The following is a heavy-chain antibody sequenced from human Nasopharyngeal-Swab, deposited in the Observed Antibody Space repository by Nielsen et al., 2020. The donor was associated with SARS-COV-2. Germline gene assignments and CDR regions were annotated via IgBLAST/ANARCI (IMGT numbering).Heavy chain of an antibody. CDR2: ISWDGGST. V-gene: IGHV3-43D*03. J-gene: IGHJ6*02. D-gene: IGHD3-10*01. CDR3: AKDYGSGSYEYYYYGMDV. CDR1: GFTFSSYA. Sequence: GGSLRLSCAASGFTFSSYAMSWVRQAPGKGLEWVSLISWDGGSTFYPDSVKGRFTISRDNSKNSLYLQMNSLRPEDTGLYYCAKDYGSGSYEYYYYGMDVWGQGTTVTVSS.